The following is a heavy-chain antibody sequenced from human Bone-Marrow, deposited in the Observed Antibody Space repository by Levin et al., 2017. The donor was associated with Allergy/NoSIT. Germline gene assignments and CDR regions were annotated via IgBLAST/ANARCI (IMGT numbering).Heavy chain of an antibody. Sequence: ASVKVSCVASGFTFSSYWMSWVRQAPGKGLEWVANIKQDGSEKYYVDSVKGRFTISRDNAKNSLYLQMNSLRAEDTAVYYCARDPGQDIVVVVAAELDYWGQGTLVTVSS. CDR2: IKQDGSEK. CDR1: GFTFSSYW. D-gene: IGHD2-15*01. J-gene: IGHJ4*02. CDR3: ARDPGQDIVVVVAAELDY. V-gene: IGHV3-7*01.